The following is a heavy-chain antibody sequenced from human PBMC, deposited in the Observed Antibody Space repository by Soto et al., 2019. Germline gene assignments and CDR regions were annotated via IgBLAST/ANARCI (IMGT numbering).Heavy chain of an antibody. D-gene: IGHD2-2*01. V-gene: IGHV3-23*01. J-gene: IGHJ3*01. CDR3: SKDGQFTPDGSDV. CDR1: GFTFSSHG. Sequence: GGSLRLSCAASGFTFSSHGMSWVRQVPGKGLEWIAGLSRGGGTTYYADSVKGRFTISRDNSKNILDLIMNSLKVEDTALYYCSKDGQFTPDGSDVWGQGTMVPVS. CDR2: LSRGGGTT.